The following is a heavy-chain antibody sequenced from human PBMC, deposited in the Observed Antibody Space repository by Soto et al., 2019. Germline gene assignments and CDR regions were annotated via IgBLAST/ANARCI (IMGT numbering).Heavy chain of an antibody. D-gene: IGHD3-16*01. V-gene: IGHV3-23*01. CDR3: AVGGHIDY. Sequence: EVQLLESGGGLVQPGGSLRLSCAASGFTFINYAMSWVRQAPGKGLEWVSTIGGGDGSTYYADSVKGRFTISRDNSKNSLYLQVSNLRAEDTAVYYCAVGGHIDYFGQGTLVAVSS. CDR2: IGGGDGST. J-gene: IGHJ4*02. CDR1: GFTFINYA.